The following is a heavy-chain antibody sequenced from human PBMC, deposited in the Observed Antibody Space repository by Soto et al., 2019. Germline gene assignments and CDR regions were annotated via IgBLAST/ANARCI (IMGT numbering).Heavy chain of an antibody. V-gene: IGHV4-59*01. CDR1: GGSISSYY. CDR3: ARAGVDIVATRGSPLYYFDY. CDR2: IYYSGST. Sequence: SETLSLTCTVSGGSISSYYWSWIRQPPGKGLEWIGYIYYSGSTNYNPSLKSRVTISVDTSKSQFSLKLSSVTAADTAVYYCARAGVDIVATRGSPLYYFDYWGQGTLVTVSS. D-gene: IGHD5-12*01. J-gene: IGHJ4*02.